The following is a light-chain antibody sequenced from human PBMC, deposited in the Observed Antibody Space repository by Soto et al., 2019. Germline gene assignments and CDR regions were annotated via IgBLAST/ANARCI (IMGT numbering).Light chain of an antibody. CDR2: DAS. CDR3: QQFSSYPLT. J-gene: IGKJ4*01. Sequence: EFVLTQSPGTLSLSPGERATLSCRASQTVRNNYLAWYQQKPGQAPRLLTYDASSRTTGIPDRFSGGGSGTDFTLTISRLEPEDSAVYYCQQFSSYPLTFGGGNKVEIK. CDR1: QTVRNNY. V-gene: IGKV3-20*01.